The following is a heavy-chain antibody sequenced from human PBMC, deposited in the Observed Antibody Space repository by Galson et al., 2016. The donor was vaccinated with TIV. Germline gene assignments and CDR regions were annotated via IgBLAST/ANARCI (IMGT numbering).Heavy chain of an antibody. D-gene: IGHD2-2*01. J-gene: IGHJ4*02. CDR3: TTDLGYCLTTSSSLGLDS. V-gene: IGHV3-15*01. Sequence: SLRLSCAVSGFTFSNAWMTWVRQAPGRGLEWVGRIKSKPDGATTAYAAPVKGRFSISRDDSKDTVYLQMNNLKTEDTALYFCTTDLGYCLTTSSSLGLDSWGQGTLVTVSS. CDR2: IKSKPDGATT. CDR1: GFTFSNAW.